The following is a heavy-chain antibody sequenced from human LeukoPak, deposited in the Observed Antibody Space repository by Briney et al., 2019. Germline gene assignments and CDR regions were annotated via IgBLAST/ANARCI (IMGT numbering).Heavy chain of an antibody. CDR2: ISYDGSNK. J-gene: IGHJ3*02. CDR3: ARDRRGYSYGSFDAFDI. V-gene: IGHV3-30*04. CDR1: GFTFSSYA. D-gene: IGHD5-18*01. Sequence: GRSLRLSCAASGFTFSSYAMHWVRQAPGKGLEWVAVISYDGSNKYYADSVKGRFTISRDNSKNTLYLQMNSLRAEDTAVYYCARDRRGYSYGSFDAFDIWGQGTMVTVSS.